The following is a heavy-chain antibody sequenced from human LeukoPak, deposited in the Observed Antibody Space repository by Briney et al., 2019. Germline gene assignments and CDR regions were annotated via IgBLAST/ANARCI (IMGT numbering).Heavy chain of an antibody. D-gene: IGHD3-10*01. CDR2: ISAYNGNT. CDR1: GYTFTSHG. Sequence: ASVKVSCKASGYTFTSHGISWVRQAPRQGLEWMGWISAYNGNTKYALKLQGRVTMTTDTSTSTAYMELRSLRSDDTAVYYCARTYYCGSGTYYNFDYWGQGTLVTVSS. CDR3: ARTYYCGSGTYYNFDY. V-gene: IGHV1-18*01. J-gene: IGHJ4*02.